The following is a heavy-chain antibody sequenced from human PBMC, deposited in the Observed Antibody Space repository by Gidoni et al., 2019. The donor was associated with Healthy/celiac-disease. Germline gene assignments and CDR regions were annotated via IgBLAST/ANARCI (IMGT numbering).Heavy chain of an antibody. CDR3: AKASGQQLEAYYYYYYMDV. J-gene: IGHJ6*03. CDR2: IRYDGSNK. V-gene: IGHV3-30*02. CDR1: GFTFSSYG. D-gene: IGHD6-13*01. Sequence: QVQLVESGGGVVQPGGSLRLSCAASGFTFSSYGMHWVRQAPGKGLEWVAFIRYDGSNKYYADSVKGRFTISRDNSKNTLYLQMNSLRAEDTAVYYCAKASGQQLEAYYYYYYMDVWGKGTTVTVSS.